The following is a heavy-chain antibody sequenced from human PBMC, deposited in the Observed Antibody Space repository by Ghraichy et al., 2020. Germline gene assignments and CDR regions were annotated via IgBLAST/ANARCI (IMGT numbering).Heavy chain of an antibody. CDR3: AREETWNWYFDL. CDR1: GGSISSYY. CDR2: IYYSVST. D-gene: IGHD5-12*01. Sequence: SETLSLTCTVSGGSISSYYWSWIRQPPGKGLEWIGYIYYSVSTNYNPSLKSRFTISVDTSKNQFSLKLSSVTAADEAVYYCAREETWNWYFDLWGRGTLVTVSS. V-gene: IGHV4-59*01. J-gene: IGHJ2*01.